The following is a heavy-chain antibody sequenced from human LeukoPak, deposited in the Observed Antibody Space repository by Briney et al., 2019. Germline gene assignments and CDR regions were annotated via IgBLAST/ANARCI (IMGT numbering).Heavy chain of an antibody. D-gene: IGHD1-7*01. CDR2: INHIGST. V-gene: IGHV4-34*01. CDR1: GGSFSGYH. Sequence: PSETRSLTCAVYGGSFSGYHWSWIRQPPGKGLEWIGEINHIGSTNYNPSLKSRVTISVDTSKNQFSMKLSSVTAADTAVYYCARGNYDYFDYWGQGTLVTVSS. CDR3: ARGNYDYFDY. J-gene: IGHJ4*02.